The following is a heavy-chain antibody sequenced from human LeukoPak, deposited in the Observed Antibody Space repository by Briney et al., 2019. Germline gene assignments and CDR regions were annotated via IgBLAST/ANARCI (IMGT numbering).Heavy chain of an antibody. CDR2: INGGGGST. Sequence: GGSLRLSCAASGFTVSSNYMTWVRQAPGQGLEWVSTINGGGGSTYYADSVKGRFTISRDNSKNTLYLQMNSLRAEDTAVYYCAKTKWFGELSCFDYWGQGTLVTVSS. D-gene: IGHD3-10*01. CDR3: AKTKWFGELSCFDY. V-gene: IGHV3-23*01. J-gene: IGHJ4*02. CDR1: GFTVSSNY.